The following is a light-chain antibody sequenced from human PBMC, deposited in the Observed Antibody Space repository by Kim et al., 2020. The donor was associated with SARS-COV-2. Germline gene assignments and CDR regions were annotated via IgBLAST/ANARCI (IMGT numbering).Light chain of an antibody. J-gene: IGLJ2*01. CDR3: SSYTSSSTLEV. V-gene: IGLV2-14*03. CDR1: RRDVGGYNY. Sequence: QSINISCSGTRRDVGGYNYVSWYQQHPGKAPKLMIYDVSNRPSGVSNRFSGSKSGNTASLTISGLQAEDEADYYCSSYTSSSTLEVFGGGTQLTVL. CDR2: DVS.